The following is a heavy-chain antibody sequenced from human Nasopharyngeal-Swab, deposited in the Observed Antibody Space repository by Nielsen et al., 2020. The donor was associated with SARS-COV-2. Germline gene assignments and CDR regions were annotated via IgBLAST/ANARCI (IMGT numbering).Heavy chain of an antibody. Sequence: WVRQAPGQGLEWMGGIIPIFGTANYAQKFQGRVTITADESTSTAYMELSSLRSEDTAVYYCARDLGYGDYGGGFDYWGQGTLVTVSS. V-gene: IGHV1-69*01. D-gene: IGHD4-17*01. J-gene: IGHJ4*02. CDR2: IIPIFGTA. CDR3: ARDLGYGDYGGGFDY.